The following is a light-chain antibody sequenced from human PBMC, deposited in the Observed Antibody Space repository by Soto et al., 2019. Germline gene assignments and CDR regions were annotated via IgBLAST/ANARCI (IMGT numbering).Light chain of an antibody. J-gene: IGKJ1*01. CDR3: QQCGSSPS. CDR1: QSVSSSY. V-gene: IGKV3-20*01. Sequence: EIVLTQSPGTLSLSPGERATLSCRASQSVSSSYLAWYQQKPGQAPRLLIYDTSSRATGIPDRFSGSGSGTDFTLDISRLEPEEFAVYYCQQCGSSPSFGQGTKVEI. CDR2: DTS.